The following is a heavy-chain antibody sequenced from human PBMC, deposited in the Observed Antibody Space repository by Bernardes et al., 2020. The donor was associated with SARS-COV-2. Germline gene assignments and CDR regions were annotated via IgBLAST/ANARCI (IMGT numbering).Heavy chain of an antibody. CDR2: IYYSGST. CDR1: GGSISSGGYY. J-gene: IGHJ6*02. V-gene: IGHV4-31*03. Sequence: SETLSLTCTASGGSISSGGYYWSWIRQHPGKGLEWIGYIYYSGSTYYNPSLKRRVTISVDTSKNQYTLKLSSVTAEDTAVYYCARGLLEWLYIGRGMDVWGQGTTVTVSS. D-gene: IGHD3-3*01. CDR3: ARGLLEWLYIGRGMDV.